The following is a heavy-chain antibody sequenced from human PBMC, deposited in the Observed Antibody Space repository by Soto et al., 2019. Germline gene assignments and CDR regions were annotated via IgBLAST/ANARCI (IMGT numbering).Heavy chain of an antibody. CDR1: GYTFTSYG. CDR2: ISAYNGNT. Sequence: QVPLVQSGAEVKKPGASVKVSCKASGYTFTSYGISWVRQAPGQGLEWMGWISAYNGNTNYAQKLQGRVTMTTDTSTSTAYMELRSLRSDDTAVYYCARETPMITFGEPFDPWGQGTLVTVSS. J-gene: IGHJ5*02. D-gene: IGHD3-16*01. CDR3: ARETPMITFGEPFDP. V-gene: IGHV1-18*01.